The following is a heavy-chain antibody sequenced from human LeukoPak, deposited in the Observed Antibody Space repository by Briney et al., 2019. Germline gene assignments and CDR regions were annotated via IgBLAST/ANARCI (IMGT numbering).Heavy chain of an antibody. D-gene: IGHD1-26*01. Sequence: PGWSLRLSCAASGFTFSSYAMSWVRQAPGKGLEWVSAISGSGGSTYYADSVKGRFTISRDNSKNTLYLQMNSLTADDTAVYYCAKARVGATYLFDPWGQGALVTVSS. CDR2: ISGSGGST. V-gene: IGHV3-23*01. CDR1: GFTFSSYA. J-gene: IGHJ5*02. CDR3: AKARVGATYLFDP.